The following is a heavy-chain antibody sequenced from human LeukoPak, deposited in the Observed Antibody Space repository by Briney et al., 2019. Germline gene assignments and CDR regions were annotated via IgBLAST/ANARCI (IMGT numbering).Heavy chain of an antibody. J-gene: IGHJ6*03. Sequence: GGSLRLSCAASGFTFSSYRMNWVRQAPGKGLEWVSSISSSSSYIYYADSVKGRFTISRDNAKNSLYLQMNSLRAEDTAVYYCARDGARNYYYYYMDVWGKGTTVTVSS. CDR3: ARDGARNYYYYYMDV. D-gene: IGHD6-6*01. CDR1: GFTFSSYR. V-gene: IGHV3-21*01. CDR2: ISSSSSYI.